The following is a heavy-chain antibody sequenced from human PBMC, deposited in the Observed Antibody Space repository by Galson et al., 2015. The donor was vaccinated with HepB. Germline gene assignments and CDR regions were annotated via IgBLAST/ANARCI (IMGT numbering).Heavy chain of an antibody. Sequence: SLRLSCAASGFTFSSYAIYWVRQAPGKGLEWVSSVRDTTATTYYADSVKGRFTVSKDISKNTLFLQMDSLRVEDTAIYYCAKDALAYSAYDSLNYWGQGALVIVSS. CDR2: VRDTTATT. V-gene: IGHV3-23*01. J-gene: IGHJ4*02. D-gene: IGHD5-12*01. CDR1: GFTFSSYA. CDR3: AKDALAYSAYDSLNY.